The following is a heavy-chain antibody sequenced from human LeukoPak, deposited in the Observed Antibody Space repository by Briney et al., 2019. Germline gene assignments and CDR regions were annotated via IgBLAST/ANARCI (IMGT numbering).Heavy chain of an antibody. CDR1: GYTFTGYY. J-gene: IGHJ3*02. Sequence: ASVKVSCKASGYTFTGYYMHWVRQAPGQGLEWMGWINPNSGGTNYAQKFQGWVTMTRDTSISTAYMELSRLRSDDTAVYYCARGLQVEAATLYAFDIWGQGTMVTVSS. CDR3: ARGLQVEAATLYAFDI. D-gene: IGHD2-15*01. V-gene: IGHV1-2*04. CDR2: INPNSGGT.